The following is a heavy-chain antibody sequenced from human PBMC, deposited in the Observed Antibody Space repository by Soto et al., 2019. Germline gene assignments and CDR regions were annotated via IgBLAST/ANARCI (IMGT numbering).Heavy chain of an antibody. V-gene: IGHV1-2*04. J-gene: IGHJ5*02. Sequence: ASVKVSCKASGYTFTGYYMHWVRQAPGQGLEWMGWINPNSGGTNYAQKFQGWVTMTRDTSISTAYMELSRLRSDDTAVYYCARGSQSKLLWFGEGNWFDPWGQGPLVTV. CDR2: INPNSGGT. D-gene: IGHD3-10*01. CDR1: GYTFTGYY. CDR3: ARGSQSKLLWFGEGNWFDP.